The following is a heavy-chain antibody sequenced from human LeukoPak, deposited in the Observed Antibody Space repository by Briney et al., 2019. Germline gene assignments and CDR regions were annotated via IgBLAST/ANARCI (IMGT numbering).Heavy chain of an antibody. Sequence: PSETLSLTCTVSGGSISSYYWSWIRQPPGKGLEWIGYIYYSGSTNYNPSLKSRVTISVDTSKNQFSLKLTSVTAADTAVYYCASPSSTSEYYFDYWGQGTLVTVSS. CDR2: IYYSGST. CDR3: ASPSSTSEYYFDY. CDR1: GGSISSYY. J-gene: IGHJ4*02. V-gene: IGHV4-59*08. D-gene: IGHD2-2*01.